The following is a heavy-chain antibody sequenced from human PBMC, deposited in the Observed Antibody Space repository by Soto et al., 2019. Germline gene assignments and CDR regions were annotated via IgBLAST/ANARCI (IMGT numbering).Heavy chain of an antibody. Sequence: QVQLVQSGAEVKKPGASVKVSCKAPGYTFTSYGISWVRQAPGQGLEWMGWISAYNGNTNYAQKLQGRVTMTTDTSARTAYMELRSLRSDDTAVYYCARNGHDGYVSDFEYWCQGTLVSVSS. CDR1: GYTFTSYG. CDR2: ISAYNGNT. V-gene: IGHV1-18*01. D-gene: IGHD5-12*01. CDR3: ARNGHDGYVSDFEY. J-gene: IGHJ4*02.